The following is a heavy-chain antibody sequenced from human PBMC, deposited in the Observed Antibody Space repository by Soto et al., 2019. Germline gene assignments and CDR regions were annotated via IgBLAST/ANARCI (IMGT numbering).Heavy chain of an antibody. CDR3: ARGNHRWLQLWYFEL. J-gene: IGHJ2*01. CDR2: IIPIFGTA. V-gene: IGHV1-69*12. CDR1: GGTFSSYT. D-gene: IGHD5-12*01. Sequence: QVQLVQSGAGVKKPGSSVTVSCKASGGTFSSYTISWVRQAPGQGLEWMGGIIPIFGTANYAQKFQGRVTITADESTSTAYMELSSLRSEDTAVYYCARGNHRWLQLWYFELWGRGTLVTVSS.